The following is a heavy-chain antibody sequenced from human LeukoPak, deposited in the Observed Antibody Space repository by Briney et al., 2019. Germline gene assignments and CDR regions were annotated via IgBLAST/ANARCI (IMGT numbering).Heavy chain of an antibody. V-gene: IGHV3-23*01. CDR1: GFTFSSYA. Sequence: PGGSLRLSCAASGFTFSSYAMSWVRQAPGKGLEWVSAISGSGGSTYYAGSVKGRFTISRDNSKNTLYLQMNSLRAEDTAVYYCAKALSWDYYDSSGYYRGFDPWGQGTLVTVSS. CDR3: AKALSWDYYDSSGYYRGFDP. CDR2: ISGSGGST. D-gene: IGHD3-22*01. J-gene: IGHJ5*02.